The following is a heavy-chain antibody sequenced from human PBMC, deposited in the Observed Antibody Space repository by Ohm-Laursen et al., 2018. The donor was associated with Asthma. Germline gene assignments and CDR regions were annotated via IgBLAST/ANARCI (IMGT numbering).Heavy chain of an antibody. J-gene: IGHJ6*02. Sequence: SLRLSCAASGLTFNSYWMTWVRQAPGKGPEWVAHIKEDGSEESYLASVKGRFTISRDNAKNSLYLRMNSLRAEDTALYYCVKDIKVTSGYKYPYYYYYGMDVWGQGTTVTVSS. CDR2: IKEDGSEE. V-gene: IGHV3-7*05. D-gene: IGHD5-12*01. CDR1: GLTFNSYW. CDR3: VKDIKVTSGYKYPYYYYYGMDV.